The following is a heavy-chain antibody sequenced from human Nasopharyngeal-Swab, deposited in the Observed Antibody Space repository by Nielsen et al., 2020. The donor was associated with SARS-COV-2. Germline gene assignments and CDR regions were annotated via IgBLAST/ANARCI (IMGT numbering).Heavy chain of an antibody. J-gene: IGHJ4*02. CDR1: GFIFSASA. CDR2: IGDKDHNYAT. CDR3: TTDFYFDY. Sequence: GESLTISCAASGFIFSASAIHWVRQASGKGLEWVGRIGDKDHNYATTYGAPVQGRFTISRDDSKNTAFLQMDSLKTEDTALYCCTTDFYFDYWDQGTLVTVSS. V-gene: IGHV3-73*01.